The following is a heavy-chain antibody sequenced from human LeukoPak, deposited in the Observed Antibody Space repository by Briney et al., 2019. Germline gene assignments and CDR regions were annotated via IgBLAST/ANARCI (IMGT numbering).Heavy chain of an antibody. V-gene: IGHV3-23*01. Sequence: GGSLRLSCAASGFTCSTYVMSWLRQAPGKGLEWLSLILHNGDSTYYADSVKGRFTSSRDNSKNTLYLQMNSRRAEDTDVYYCARLSSFAFDIWGQGTMVTVSS. J-gene: IGHJ3*02. D-gene: IGHD3-16*02. CDR3: ARLSSFAFDI. CDR1: GFTCSTYV. CDR2: ILHNGDST.